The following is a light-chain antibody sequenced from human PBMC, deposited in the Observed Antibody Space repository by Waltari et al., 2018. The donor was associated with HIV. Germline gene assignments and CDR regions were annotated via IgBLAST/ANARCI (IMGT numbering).Light chain of an antibody. CDR2: WAS. CDR1: QSVLYNSNNKNN. V-gene: IGKV4-1*01. Sequence: DIVMTQSPDSLAVSLGERATINCKSHQSVLYNSNNKNNLAWYQQKPGQPPKLLIYWASTRESGVPDRFSGSGSGTDFTLTISSLQAEDVAVYYCQQYYSTPPFTFGPGTKVDIK. CDR3: QQYYSTPPFT. J-gene: IGKJ3*01.